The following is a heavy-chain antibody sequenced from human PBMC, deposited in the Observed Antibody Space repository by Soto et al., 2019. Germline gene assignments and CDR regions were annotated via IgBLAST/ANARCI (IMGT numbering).Heavy chain of an antibody. V-gene: IGHV1-69*06. Sequence: GASVKVSCKASGGTFSNYVVNWVRQAPGQGLEWMGRIIPISGAANYAQKFQGRVTITADKSTSTSYMELSSLRSADTAVYYCARDMTRTVVTYFHFWGQGTLVTVSS. CDR2: IIPISGAA. CDR3: ARDMTRTVVTYFHF. CDR1: GGTFSNYV. D-gene: IGHD1-7*01. J-gene: IGHJ4*02.